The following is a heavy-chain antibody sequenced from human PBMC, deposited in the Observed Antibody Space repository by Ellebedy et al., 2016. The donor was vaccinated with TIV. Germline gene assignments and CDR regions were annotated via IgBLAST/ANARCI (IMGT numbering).Heavy chain of an antibody. CDR3: PKGQSDVTAPFDY. V-gene: IGHV3-23*01. D-gene: IGHD2-21*02. Sequence: GESLKISCAASGFTFSSYAMSWVRQAPGKGLEWVSTITTSGGGTYYADSVKGRFTISRDNSKNTLYLQMNSLRAEDTAVYYCPKGQSDVTAPFDYWGHGTLVTVSS. CDR1: GFTFSSYA. CDR2: ITTSGGGT. J-gene: IGHJ4*01.